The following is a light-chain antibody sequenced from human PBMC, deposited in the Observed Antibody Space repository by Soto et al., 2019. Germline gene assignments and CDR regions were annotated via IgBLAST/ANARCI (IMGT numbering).Light chain of an antibody. Sequence: DIQMTHSPSTLSASVGDRVTITCRASQSISSWLAWYQQKPGKAPKSLIYKASSLESGVPSRFSGGGSGTEFTLTISSLQPDDFATYYCQQYSIYPITFGQGTRLEIK. J-gene: IGKJ5*01. CDR3: QQYSIYPIT. CDR1: QSISSW. V-gene: IGKV1-5*03. CDR2: KAS.